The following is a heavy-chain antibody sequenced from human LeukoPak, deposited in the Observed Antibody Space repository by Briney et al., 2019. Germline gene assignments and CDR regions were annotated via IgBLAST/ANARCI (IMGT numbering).Heavy chain of an antibody. CDR1: VGSFSGYY. CDR3: ARKGYDILTGYYRDY. J-gene: IGHJ4*02. CDR2: INHSGST. D-gene: IGHD3-9*01. V-gene: IGHV4-34*01. Sequence: SKTLSHTCAVHVGSFSGYYWSWIRQPPGKSLECIGEINHSGSTNYNPSLKSRVTISVDTSKNQFSLKLSSVTAADTAVYFCARKGYDILTGYYRDYWGQGTLVTVSS.